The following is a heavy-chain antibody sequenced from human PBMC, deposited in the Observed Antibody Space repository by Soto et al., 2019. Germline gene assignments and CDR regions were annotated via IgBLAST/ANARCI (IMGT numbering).Heavy chain of an antibody. CDR1: GFTFSSYG. CDR3: AKDLDTSGLDY. D-gene: IGHD6-25*01. J-gene: IGHJ4*02. Sequence: PGGSLRLSCAASGFTFSSYGMHRVRQAPGKGLEWVAVISYDGSNKYYADSVKGRFTISRDNSKNTLYLQMNSLRAEDTAVYYCAKDLDTSGLDYWGQGTLVTVSS. CDR2: ISYDGSNK. V-gene: IGHV3-30*18.